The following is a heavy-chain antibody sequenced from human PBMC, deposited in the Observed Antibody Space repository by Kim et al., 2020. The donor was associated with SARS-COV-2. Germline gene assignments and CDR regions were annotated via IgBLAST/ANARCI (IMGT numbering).Heavy chain of an antibody. J-gene: IGHJ3*02. D-gene: IGHD3-10*01. CDR2: FDPEDGET. CDR1: GYTLTELS. Sequence: ASVKVSCKVSGYTLTELSMHWVRQAPGKGLEWMGGFDPEDGETIYAQKFQGRVTMTEDTSTDTAYMELSSLRSEDTAVYYCATSPPIWFRDDAFDIWGQGTMVTVSS. V-gene: IGHV1-24*01. CDR3: ATSPPIWFRDDAFDI.